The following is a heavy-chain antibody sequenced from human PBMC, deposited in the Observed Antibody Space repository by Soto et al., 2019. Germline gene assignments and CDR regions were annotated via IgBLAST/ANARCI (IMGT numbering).Heavy chain of an antibody. CDR1: GYTFSDYY. V-gene: IGHV1-2*02. Sequence: ASVKVSCKASGYTFSDYYIHWVRQAPGQGLEWMGWINPNSGGTKYAPKFQGGVTTTRDTSITTAYMELSRLRSGDTAVYYCAREQATAKTEGVDFWGQGTLVTVSS. J-gene: IGHJ4*02. D-gene: IGHD1-1*01. CDR3: AREQATAKTEGVDF. CDR2: INPNSGGT.